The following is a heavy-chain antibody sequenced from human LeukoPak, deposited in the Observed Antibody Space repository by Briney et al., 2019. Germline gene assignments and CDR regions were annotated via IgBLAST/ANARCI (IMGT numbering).Heavy chain of an antibody. D-gene: IGHD3-22*01. V-gene: IGHV3-15*01. CDR3: TTPDSSGYYLGPNDAFDI. CDR1: GFTFSSYA. Sequence: PGGSLRLSCAASGFTFSSYAMSWVRQAPGKGLEWVGRIKSKTDGGTTDYAAPVKGRFTISRDDSKNTLYLQMNSLKTEDTAVYYCTTPDSSGYYLGPNDAFDIWGQGTMVTVSS. J-gene: IGHJ3*02. CDR2: IKSKTDGGTT.